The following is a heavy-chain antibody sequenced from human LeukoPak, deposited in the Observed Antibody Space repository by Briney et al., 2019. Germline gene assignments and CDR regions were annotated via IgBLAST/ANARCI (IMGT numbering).Heavy chain of an antibody. J-gene: IGHJ4*02. D-gene: IGHD3-3*01. CDR2: ISSSSSYI. V-gene: IGHV3-21*01. CDR3: ARAYYDFWSGLHPGGY. Sequence: GGSLRLSCAASGFTFSSYSMNWVRQAPGKGLEWVSSISSSSSYIYYADSVKGRFTISRDNAKNSLYLQMNSLRAEDTAVYYCARAYYDFWSGLHPGGYWGQGTLVTVSS. CDR1: GFTFSSYS.